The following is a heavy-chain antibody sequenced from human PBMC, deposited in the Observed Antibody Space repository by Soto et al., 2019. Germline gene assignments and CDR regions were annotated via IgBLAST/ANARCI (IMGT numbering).Heavy chain of an antibody. D-gene: IGHD6-6*01. CDR2: ISYDGSNK. Sequence: PVGSLRLSCAASGFTFSSYGMHWVRQAPGKGLEWVAVISYDGSNKYYADSVKGRFTISRDNSKNTLYLQMNSLRAEDTAVYYCAKDLGKAARSPHYWGQGTLVTVSS. J-gene: IGHJ4*02. CDR3: AKDLGKAARSPHY. V-gene: IGHV3-30*18. CDR1: GFTFSSYG.